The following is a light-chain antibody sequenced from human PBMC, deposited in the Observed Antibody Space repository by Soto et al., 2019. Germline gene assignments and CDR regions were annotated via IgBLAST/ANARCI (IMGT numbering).Light chain of an antibody. J-gene: IGLJ3*02. CDR2: GVS. Sequence: QSVLTQPASVSGSPGQSSTISCTGTSSDIGGYNYVSWYQQHPGKAPKLLIYGVSNRPSGVSNRFSGSKSGNTASLSISGLQPEDEADYHCSSYTSATTLLFGGGTKLTVL. V-gene: IGLV2-14*01. CDR1: SSDIGGYNY. CDR3: SSYTSATTLL.